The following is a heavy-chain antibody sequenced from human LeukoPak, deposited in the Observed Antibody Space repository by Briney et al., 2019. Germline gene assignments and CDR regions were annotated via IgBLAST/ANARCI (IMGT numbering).Heavy chain of an antibody. CDR3: ARDGVYSSGWFFY. V-gene: IGHV1-69*04. J-gene: IGHJ4*02. D-gene: IGHD6-19*01. CDR1: GGTFSSYA. Sequence: ASVKVSCKASGGTFSSYAISWVRQAPGQGLEWMGRIIPILGIANYAQKSQGRVTITADKSTSTAYMELSSLRSEDTAVYYCARDGVYSSGWFFYWGQGTLVTVSS. CDR2: IIPILGIA.